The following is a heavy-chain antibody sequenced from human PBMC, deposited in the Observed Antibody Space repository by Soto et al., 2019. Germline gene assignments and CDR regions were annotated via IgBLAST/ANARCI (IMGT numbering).Heavy chain of an antibody. Sequence: SETLSLTCAVYGGSFSGYHWSWIRQPPGKGLEWIGEINHSGSTNYNPSLKSRVTISVDTSKNQFSLKLSSVTAADTAVYYCARGEVVVPAAMGRYYYYYYMDVWGKGTTVTVSS. D-gene: IGHD2-2*01. V-gene: IGHV4-34*01. J-gene: IGHJ6*03. CDR2: INHSGST. CDR1: GGSFSGYH. CDR3: ARGEVVVPAAMGRYYYYYYMDV.